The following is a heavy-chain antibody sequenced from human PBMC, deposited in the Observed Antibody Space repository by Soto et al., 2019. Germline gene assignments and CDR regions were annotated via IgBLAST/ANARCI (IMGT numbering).Heavy chain of an antibody. CDR2: IKEDGSES. V-gene: IGHV3-7*01. J-gene: IGHJ3*02. CDR3: ARELLRVCSFDM. Sequence: GSLRLSCAASEFTFSGYWMHWVRQAPGKGLEWVANIKEDGSESYYVDSVKGRFTISRDNAKHSLYLQMNSLRAEDTAVYYCARELLRVCSFDMWGQGTMVTVSS. CDR1: EFTFSGYW. D-gene: IGHD1-26*01.